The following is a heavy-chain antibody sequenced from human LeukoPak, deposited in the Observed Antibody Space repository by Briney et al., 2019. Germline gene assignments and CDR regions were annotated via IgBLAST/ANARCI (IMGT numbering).Heavy chain of an antibody. CDR3: ASLSSGWYFNFDY. J-gene: IGHJ4*02. CDR2: IYSGGST. Sequence: GGSLRLSCAASGFTVGSNYMSWVRQAPGKGLKWVSVIYSGGSTYYADSVRGRFTIPRDNSKNTLYLQMNSLRAEDTAVYYCASLSSGWYFNFDYWGQGTLVTVSS. V-gene: IGHV3-66*01. D-gene: IGHD6-19*01. CDR1: GFTVGSNY.